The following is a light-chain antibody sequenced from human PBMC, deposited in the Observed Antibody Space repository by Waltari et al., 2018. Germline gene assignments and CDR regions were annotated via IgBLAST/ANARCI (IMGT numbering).Light chain of an antibody. Sequence: DIQMPQSPSSASSSVGDTVTITCRASQCITSWLAWYQQKPGKAPKLLIYAASSLQSVFPSRFSGSGSGADFTRTISSLQPEDFATYYCQQADSLPRTFGGGTKVEIK. J-gene: IGKJ4*01. CDR3: QQADSLPRT. CDR1: QCITSW. V-gene: IGKV1D-12*01. CDR2: AAS.